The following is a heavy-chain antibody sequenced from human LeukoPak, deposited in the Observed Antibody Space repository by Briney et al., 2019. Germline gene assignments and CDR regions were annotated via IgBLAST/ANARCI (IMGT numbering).Heavy chain of an antibody. V-gene: IGHV3-30*02. J-gene: IGHJ3*02. Sequence: GGSLRLSCAASGFTFNTYGMHWVRQAPGKGLEWVAFIRYDGINKYYADSVKGRFTISKDNSNNTLYLQMNSLRAEDTAVYYCAKAYRKRINDAFDIWGQGTMVTVSS. CDR2: IRYDGINK. D-gene: IGHD1-14*01. CDR1: GFTFNTYG. CDR3: AKAYRKRINDAFDI.